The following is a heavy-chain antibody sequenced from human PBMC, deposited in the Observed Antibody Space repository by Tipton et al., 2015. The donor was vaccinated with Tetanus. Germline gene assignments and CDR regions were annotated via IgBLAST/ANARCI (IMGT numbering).Heavy chain of an antibody. V-gene: IGHV3-7*01. J-gene: IGHJ6*02. CDR3: VRRWFGTQYYFGMDV. CDR2: IKEDGSEM. CDR1: GFTFRSYW. Sequence: SLRLSCVASGFTFRSYWMSWVRQAPGKGLEWVANIKEDGSEMYYADSVKGRFTISRDNARNSLSVQMNSLRADDTAVYYCVRRWFGTQYYFGMDVWGQGTTVTVSS. D-gene: IGHD2/OR15-2a*01.